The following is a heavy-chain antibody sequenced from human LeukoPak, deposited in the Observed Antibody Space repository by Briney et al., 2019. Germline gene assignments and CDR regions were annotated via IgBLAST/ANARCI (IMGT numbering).Heavy chain of an antibody. CDR1: GYSFTSYW. D-gene: IGHD3-9*01. J-gene: IGHJ4*02. CDR2: IYPGDSDT. Sequence: GESLRISCKGSGYSFTSYWIGWVRQMPGKGLEWMGIIYPGDSDTRYSPSFQGQVTISADKSISTAYLQWSSLKASDTAMYYCARRGDHYDILTGYSTHYFDYWGQGTLVTVSS. CDR3: ARRGDHYDILTGYSTHYFDY. V-gene: IGHV5-51*01.